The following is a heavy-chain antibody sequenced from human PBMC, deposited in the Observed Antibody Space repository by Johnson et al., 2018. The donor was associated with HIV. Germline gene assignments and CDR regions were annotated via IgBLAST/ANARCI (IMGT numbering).Heavy chain of an antibody. V-gene: IGHV3-66*01. J-gene: IGHJ3*02. CDR3: ARAYSYGAFDI. D-gene: IGHD3-16*01. CDR1: GFTVSSNY. CDR2: IYSGGST. Sequence: VQLVESGGGLVQPGGSLRLSCAASGFTVSSNYMNWVRQAPGKGLEWVSVIYSGGSTYYADSVKGRFTIARDNSKNPLYLQMNSRRAEDTAIYYCARAYSYGAFDIWGQGTMVTVSS.